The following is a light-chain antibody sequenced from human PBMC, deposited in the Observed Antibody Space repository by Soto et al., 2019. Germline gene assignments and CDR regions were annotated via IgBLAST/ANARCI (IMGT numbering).Light chain of an antibody. Sequence: SVLTQPPSASGPPGQRVTISCSGSSSNIGSNYVFWYQQLPGTAPKLLIYRNDQRPSGVPDRFSGSKSGTSASLAISGLRSEDEADYHCAAWDDSLSGPVFGGGTKLTVL. CDR1: SSNIGSNY. CDR2: RND. J-gene: IGLJ2*01. V-gene: IGLV1-47*01. CDR3: AAWDDSLSGPV.